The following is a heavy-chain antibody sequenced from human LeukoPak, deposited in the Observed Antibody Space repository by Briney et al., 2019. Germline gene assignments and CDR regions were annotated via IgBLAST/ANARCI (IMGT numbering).Heavy chain of an antibody. Sequence: SETLSLTCTVSGGSISSGSYYWSWIRQPAGTGLEWIGRMYTSGSTNYNPSLKSRASISLDTSQNQFSLQMTSVTAADTAVYYCASVPPAGSHSGGNYFAGPYTFDMWGQGTMVTVSS. CDR3: ASVPPAGSHSGGNYFAGPYTFDM. D-gene: IGHD2-15*01. V-gene: IGHV4-61*02. CDR1: GGSISSGSYY. CDR2: MYTSGST. J-gene: IGHJ3*02.